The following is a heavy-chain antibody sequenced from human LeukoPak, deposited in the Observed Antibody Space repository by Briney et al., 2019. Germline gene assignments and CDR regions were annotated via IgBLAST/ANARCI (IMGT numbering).Heavy chain of an antibody. V-gene: IGHV3-53*01. CDR2: IYSGGST. J-gene: IGHJ4*02. D-gene: IGHD3-22*01. CDR3: ARDGRVGGYYSGIDY. Sequence: GGSLRLSCAASGFTVSSNYMSWVRQAPGKGLEWVSVIYSGGSTYYADSVKGRFTISRDNSKNTLYLQMNSLRAEDTAVYYCARDGRVGGYYSGIDYWGQGTLVTVSS. CDR1: GFTVSSNY.